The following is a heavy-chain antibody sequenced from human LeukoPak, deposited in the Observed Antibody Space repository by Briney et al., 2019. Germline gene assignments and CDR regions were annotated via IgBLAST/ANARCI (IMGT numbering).Heavy chain of an antibody. CDR3: ARDHAHDALDI. CDR2: IYSGGST. CDR1: GFTVSSNY. V-gene: IGHV3-66*01. Sequence: GGSLRLSCAASGFTVSSNYMSWVRQAPGKGLEWVSVIYSGGSTYYADSVKGRFTISRDNSKNTLYLQMNSLRAEDTAVYYCARDHAHDALDIWGQGTMVTVSS. J-gene: IGHJ3*02.